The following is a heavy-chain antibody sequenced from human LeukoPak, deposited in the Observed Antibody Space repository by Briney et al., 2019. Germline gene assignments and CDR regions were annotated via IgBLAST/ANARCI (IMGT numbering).Heavy chain of an antibody. V-gene: IGHV1-46*01. CDR2: INPSGGST. Sequence: ASVKVSCKASGYTFTSYYMHWVRQAHGQGLEWMGIINPSGGSTSYAQKSQGRVTMTRGTSTSTVYMELSSLRSEDTAVYYCARGPEGIDAAFDIWGQGTMVTVSS. CDR3: ARGPEGIDAAFDI. CDR1: GYTFTSYY. D-gene: IGHD2/OR15-2a*01. J-gene: IGHJ3*02.